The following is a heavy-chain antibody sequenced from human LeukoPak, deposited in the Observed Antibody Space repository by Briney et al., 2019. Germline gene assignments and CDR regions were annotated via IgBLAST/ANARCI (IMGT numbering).Heavy chain of an antibody. J-gene: IGHJ4*02. CDR2: IKSKTDGGTT. D-gene: IGHD1-26*01. CDR1: GFTFSNAW. CDR3: TTIVGAFYFDY. Sequence: GGSLRLSCAASGFTFSNAWMSWVRQAPGKGLEWVGCIKSKTDGGTTDYAAPVKGRFTISRDDSKNTLYLQMNSLKTEDTAVYYCTTIVGAFYFDYWGQGTLVTVSS. V-gene: IGHV3-15*01.